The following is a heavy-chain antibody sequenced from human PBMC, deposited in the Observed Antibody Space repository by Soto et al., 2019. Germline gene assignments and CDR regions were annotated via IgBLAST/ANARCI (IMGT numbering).Heavy chain of an antibody. J-gene: IGHJ3*02. Sequence: GASVKVSCKASGYTFTSYYIHWVRQAPGQGLEWMGIINPSGGSTSYAQKFQGRVTMTRDTSTSTVYMELSSLRSEDTAVYYCARGARKDGGYNDAFDIWGQGTMVTVSS. CDR2: INPSGGST. D-gene: IGHD5-18*01. V-gene: IGHV1-46*01. CDR3: ARGARKDGGYNDAFDI. CDR1: GYTFTSYY.